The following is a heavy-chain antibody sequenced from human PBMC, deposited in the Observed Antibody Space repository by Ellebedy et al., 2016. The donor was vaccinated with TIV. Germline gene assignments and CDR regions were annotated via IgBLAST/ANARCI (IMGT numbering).Heavy chain of an antibody. CDR1: GDPISGSHW. Sequence: SETLSLTXAVSGDPISGSHWWSWVRQPPGRGLEWIGEIYPRGSTNYNPSLKSRVAMSIDESKNGFSLKLSSVTVADTAVYYCARDLGSGRYPGHWGQGTLVTVSS. J-gene: IGHJ4*02. CDR3: ARDLGSGRYPGH. D-gene: IGHD3-10*01. V-gene: IGHV4-4*02. CDR2: IYPRGST.